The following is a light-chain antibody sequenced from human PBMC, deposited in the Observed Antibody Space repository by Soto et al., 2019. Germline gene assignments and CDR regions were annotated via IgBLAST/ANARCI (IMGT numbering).Light chain of an antibody. CDR1: SGHSSYI. CDR3: VTRDSNTHTV. Sequence: QSVLTQSSSASASLGSSVKLTCTLSSGHSSYIIAWHQQEQGKAPRYLMKLEGSGSYNKGSGVPDRFSGSSSGADRYLTISNLQFEDEADYYCVTRDSNTHTVFGGGTKVTVL. J-gene: IGLJ3*02. CDR2: LEGSGSY. V-gene: IGLV4-60*02.